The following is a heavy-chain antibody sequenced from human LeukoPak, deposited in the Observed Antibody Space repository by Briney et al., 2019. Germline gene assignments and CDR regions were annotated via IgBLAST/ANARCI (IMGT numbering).Heavy chain of an antibody. CDR3: ARDHRPEIQYYYMDV. J-gene: IGHJ6*03. Sequence: GGSLRLSCAASGFSLSNYGMHWVRQAPGKGLEWVAALLYDGNTRHYADSVKGRFTISRDISKNTFYLQMNSLTAEDTAVYYCARDHRPEIQYYYMDVWGKGTTVAVSS. V-gene: IGHV3-33*01. D-gene: IGHD1-14*01. CDR1: GFSLSNYG. CDR2: LLYDGNTR.